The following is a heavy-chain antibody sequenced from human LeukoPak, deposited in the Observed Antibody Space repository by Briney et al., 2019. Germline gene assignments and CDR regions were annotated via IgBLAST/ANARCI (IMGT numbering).Heavy chain of an antibody. CDR2: IKSKTDGGTT. J-gene: IGHJ4*02. D-gene: IGHD3-22*01. CDR3: TTLNYYDSSGNDY. Sequence: PGGSLRLSCAASGFTFSNAWMSWVRQAPGKGLEWVGRIKSKTDGGTTDYAAPVKGRFTISRDDSKNTLYLQMNSLKTEDTAVYYCTTLNYYDSSGNDYWGQGTLVTVSS. V-gene: IGHV3-15*01. CDR1: GFTFSNAW.